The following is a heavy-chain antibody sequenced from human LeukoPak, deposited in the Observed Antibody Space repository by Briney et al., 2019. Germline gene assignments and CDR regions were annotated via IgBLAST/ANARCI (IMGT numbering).Heavy chain of an antibody. J-gene: IGHJ4*02. CDR2: IYYSGST. CDR1: GGSISSYY. CDR3: ARHRVDYYDSSGYFSALFDY. Sequence: PSETLSLTCTVSGGSISSYYWSWIRQPPGKGLEWIGYIYYSGSTNYNPSLKSRVTISVDTSKNQFSLKLSSVTAAGTAVYYCARHRVDYYDSSGYFSALFDYWGQGTLVTVSS. V-gene: IGHV4-59*01. D-gene: IGHD3-22*01.